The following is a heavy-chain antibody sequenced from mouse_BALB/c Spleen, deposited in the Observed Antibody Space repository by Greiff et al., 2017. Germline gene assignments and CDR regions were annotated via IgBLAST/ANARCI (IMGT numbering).Heavy chain of an antibody. CDR2: ISDGGSYT. CDR1: GFTFSDYY. V-gene: IGHV5-4*02. Sequence: EVHLVESGGGLVKPGGSLKLSCAASGFTFSDYYMYWVRQTPEKRLEWVATISDGGSYTYYPDSVKGRFTISRDNAKNNLYLQMSSLKSEDTAMYYCARGVPESGGGWYFDVWGAGTTVTVSS. CDR3: ARGVPESGGGWYFDV. J-gene: IGHJ1*01.